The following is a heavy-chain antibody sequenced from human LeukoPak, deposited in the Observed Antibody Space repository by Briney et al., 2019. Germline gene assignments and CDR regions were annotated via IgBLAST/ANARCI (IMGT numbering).Heavy chain of an antibody. Sequence: PSETLSLTCTVSGGPISSSSYYWGWIRQPPGKGLEWIGSIYYSGSTYYNPSLKSRVTISVDTSKNQFSLKLSSVTAADTAVYYCARHEGLRNAGGVDYWGQGTLVTVSS. CDR2: IYYSGST. CDR3: ARHEGLRNAGGVDY. D-gene: IGHD4-17*01. CDR1: GGPISSSSYY. V-gene: IGHV4-39*01. J-gene: IGHJ4*02.